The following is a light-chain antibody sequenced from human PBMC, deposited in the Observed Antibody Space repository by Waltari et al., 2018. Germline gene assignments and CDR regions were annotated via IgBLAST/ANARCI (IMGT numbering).Light chain of an antibody. V-gene: IGKV1-9*01. CDR1: QVISIY. Sequence: DIQLTQAPSFLSASVGDRVTITCRASQVISIYLTWYQQKPGKAPKILIYSASTLQSGVPSRFSGSGSGTEFTLTISSLQPEDFATYYCQQLNSFPRTFGQGTRLEIK. J-gene: IGKJ5*01. CDR2: SAS. CDR3: QQLNSFPRT.